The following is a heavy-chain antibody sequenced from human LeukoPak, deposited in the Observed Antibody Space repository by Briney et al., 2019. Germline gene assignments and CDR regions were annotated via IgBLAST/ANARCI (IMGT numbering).Heavy chain of an antibody. CDR3: ARSRPAIAATEPPLGY. CDR2: ISYDGSNK. V-gene: IGHV3-30-3*01. J-gene: IGHJ4*02. CDR1: GFTFSSYA. Sequence: GGSLRLSCAASGFTFSSYAMHWVRQAPGKGLEWVAVISYDGSNKYYADSVKGRFTISRDNSKNTLYLQMNSLRAEDTAVYYCARSRPAIAATEPPLGYWGQGTLVTVSS. D-gene: IGHD6-13*01.